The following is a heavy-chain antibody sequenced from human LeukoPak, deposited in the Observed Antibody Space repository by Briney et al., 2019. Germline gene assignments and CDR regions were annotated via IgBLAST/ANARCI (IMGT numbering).Heavy chain of an antibody. CDR3: ARGLCGGDCYEY. D-gene: IGHD2-21*02. V-gene: IGHV3-21*01. CDR2: ISGSSNSI. Sequence: KTGGSLSLSCAASGFTFSDFFLNWGRQAPGEGLEGFSAISGSSNSIYYADSAKGRFTISRGNAKNSVYLQMNSLRVEDTAVYYCARGLCGGDCYEYWGQGTLVTVSS. J-gene: IGHJ4*02. CDR1: GFTFSDFF.